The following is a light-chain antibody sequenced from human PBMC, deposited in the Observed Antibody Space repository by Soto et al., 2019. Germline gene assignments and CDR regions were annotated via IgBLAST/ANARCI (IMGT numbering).Light chain of an antibody. Sequence: QSALPQPPSASGSPGQSVTISCPGTTSDVGGYNYVAWFQQHPGKAPKLMIYEVTKRPSGVPDRFSGSKSGNTASLTVSGLQAEDEADYYCSSYAGSSTYVFGTRTKLTVL. CDR2: EVT. CDR1: TSDVGGYNY. V-gene: IGLV2-8*01. CDR3: SSYAGSSTYV. J-gene: IGLJ1*01.